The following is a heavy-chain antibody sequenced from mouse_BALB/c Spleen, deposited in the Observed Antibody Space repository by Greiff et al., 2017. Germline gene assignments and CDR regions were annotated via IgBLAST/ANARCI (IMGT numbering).Heavy chain of an antibody. D-gene: IGHD1-1*01. CDR1: GFTFNTYA. Sequence: EVMLVESGGGLVQPKGSLKLSCAASGFTFNTYAMNWVRQAPGKGLEWVARIRSKSNNYATYYADSVKDRFTISRDDSQSMLYLQMNNLKTEDTAMYYCVRPTTVEAMDYWGQGTSVTVSS. V-gene: IGHV10-1*02. J-gene: IGHJ4*01. CDR2: IRSKSNNYAT. CDR3: VRPTTVEAMDY.